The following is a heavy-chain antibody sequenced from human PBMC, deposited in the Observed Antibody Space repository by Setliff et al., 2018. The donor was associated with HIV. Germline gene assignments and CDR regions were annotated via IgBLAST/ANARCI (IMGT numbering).Heavy chain of an antibody. CDR3: ARGLPRRHSFIAAAGGFYYYGMDV. CDR1: GGSISNSNYF. D-gene: IGHD6-13*01. CDR2: AGSADYGGNA. V-gene: IGHV4-39*07. J-gene: IGHJ6*02. Sequence: SETLSLTCTVSGGSISNSNYFWDWIRQPPGKGLEWIGSAGSADYGGNAYYNPSLKSRVTISVETSKNQFSLKLTSVTAADTAVYYCARGLPRRHSFIAAAGGFYYYGMDVWGQGTTVTVSS.